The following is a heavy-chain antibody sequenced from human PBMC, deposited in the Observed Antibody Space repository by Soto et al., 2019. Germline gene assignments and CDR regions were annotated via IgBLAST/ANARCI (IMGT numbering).Heavy chain of an antibody. V-gene: IGHV1-18*01. J-gene: IGHJ6*02. CDR1: GYSFTRYY. Sequence: ASVKVSCKASGYSFTRYYINWVRQAPGQGLEWMGWISGYNGDTKYAQKFQGRVTMTVDTSTTTAYMELRSLTSDDRAVYYCAKNGQPPYYYYGMDVWGQGTTVTVSS. D-gene: IGHD2-8*01. CDR3: AKNGQPPYYYYGMDV. CDR2: ISGYNGDT.